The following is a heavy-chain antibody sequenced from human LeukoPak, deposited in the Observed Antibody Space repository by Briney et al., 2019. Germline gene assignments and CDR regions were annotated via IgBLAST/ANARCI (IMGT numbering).Heavy chain of an antibody. J-gene: IGHJ4*02. CDR2: ISYDGTNK. D-gene: IGHD3-22*01. CDR3: AKGPGYYDSTAYTFEY. Sequence: GGSLRLSCAASGFTFNTHAIHWVRQTPGKGLQWVAVISYDGTNKYYADSVKGRFTISRDNSKNTMYLQMNSLSAEDTAVYYCAKGPGYYDSTAYTFEYWGQGTLVTVSS. CDR1: GFTFNTHA. V-gene: IGHV3-30*18.